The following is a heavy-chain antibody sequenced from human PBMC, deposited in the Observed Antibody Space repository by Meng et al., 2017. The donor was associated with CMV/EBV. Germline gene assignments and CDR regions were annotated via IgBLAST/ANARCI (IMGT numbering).Heavy chain of an antibody. Sequence: GSLRLSCTVSGGSVSSGSYYWSWILQPPGKGLERIGYIYYSGITNYNPSLKSRVTISVDTSKNQFSLKLSSVTAADTAVYYCARGAAARLGYYYYGMDVWGQGTTVTVSS. D-gene: IGHD6-6*01. J-gene: IGHJ6*02. CDR2: IYYSGIT. V-gene: IGHV4-61*01. CDR3: ARGAAARLGYYYYGMDV. CDR1: GGSVSSGSYY.